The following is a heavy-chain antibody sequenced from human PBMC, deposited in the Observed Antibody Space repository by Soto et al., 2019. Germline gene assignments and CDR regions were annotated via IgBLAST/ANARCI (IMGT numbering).Heavy chain of an antibody. CDR3: ARGHAKYSSSWPNLWY. V-gene: IGHV1-69*01. J-gene: IGHJ4*02. Sequence: QVQLVQSGAEVKKPGSSVKVSCKASGGTFSSYAISWVRQAPGQGLEWMGGIIPIFGTANYAQKFQSRVTITADESTSTAYMELSSLRSEDTAVYYCARGHAKYSSSWPNLWYWGQGTLVTVSS. D-gene: IGHD6-13*01. CDR1: GGTFSSYA. CDR2: IIPIFGTA.